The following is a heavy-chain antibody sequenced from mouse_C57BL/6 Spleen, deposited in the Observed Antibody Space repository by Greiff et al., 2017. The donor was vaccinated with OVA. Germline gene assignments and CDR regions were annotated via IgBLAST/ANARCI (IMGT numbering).Heavy chain of an antibody. CDR3: ARSNLLPHYFDY. Sequence: VKLQESGAELVKPGASVKMSCKASGYTFTTYPLEWMKQNHGKSLEWIGNFHPYNDDTKYNEKFKGKATLTVEKSSSTVYLELSRLTSYDSAVYYCARSNLLPHYFDYWGQGTTLTVSS. D-gene: IGHD1-1*01. J-gene: IGHJ2*01. V-gene: IGHV1-47*01. CDR2: FHPYNDDT. CDR1: GYTFTTYP.